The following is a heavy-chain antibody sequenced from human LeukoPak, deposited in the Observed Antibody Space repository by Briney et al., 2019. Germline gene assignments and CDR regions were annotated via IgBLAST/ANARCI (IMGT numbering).Heavy chain of an antibody. CDR2: ISAYNGNT. D-gene: IGHD3-9*01. CDR1: GYTFTSYG. V-gene: IGHV1-18*01. CDR3: ARLPYYDILTGYYYYYGMDV. Sequence: EASVKVSCKASGYTFTSYGISWVRQAPGQGLEWMGWISAYNGNTNYAQKLQGRVTMTTDTSTSTAYMELRSLRSDDTAVYYCARLPYYDILTGYYYYYGMDVWGQGTTVTVSS. J-gene: IGHJ6*02.